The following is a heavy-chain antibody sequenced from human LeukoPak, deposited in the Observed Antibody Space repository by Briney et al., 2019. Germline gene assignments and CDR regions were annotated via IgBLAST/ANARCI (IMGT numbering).Heavy chain of an antibody. Sequence: VASVKVSCKASGYTFTKHGISWVRQAPGQGLEWMGWISAYNGDTYYAQKLQGRVTVTTDTSTSTAYMELRSLRYDDTAVYYCAKEHGTKVRYYNGMDVWGQGTTVTVSS. CDR2: ISAYNGDT. CDR3: AKEHGTKVRYYNGMDV. V-gene: IGHV1-18*01. CDR1: GYTFTKHG. J-gene: IGHJ6*02. D-gene: IGHD3-10*01.